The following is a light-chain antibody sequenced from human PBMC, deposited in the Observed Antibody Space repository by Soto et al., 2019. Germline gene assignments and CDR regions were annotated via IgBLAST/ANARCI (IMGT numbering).Light chain of an antibody. V-gene: IGLV2-14*03. Sequence: QSVLTQPASVSGSPGQSITISCTGTSSDVGGYNSVSWYQQHPGKAPKVMIYDVSNRPSGVSNRFSGSKSGNTASLTISGLQAEDEADYYCSSYTTSNTLVFGGATNLTVL. J-gene: IGLJ2*01. CDR1: SSDVGGYNS. CDR3: SSYTTSNTLV. CDR2: DVS.